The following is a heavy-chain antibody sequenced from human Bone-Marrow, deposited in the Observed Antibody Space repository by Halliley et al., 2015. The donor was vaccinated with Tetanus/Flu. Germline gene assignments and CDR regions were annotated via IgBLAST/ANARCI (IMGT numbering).Heavy chain of an antibody. D-gene: IGHD5-12*01. CDR2: SXXGGAH. V-gene: IGHV4-61*07. CDR3: ARLGRRYGHNYFY. J-gene: IGHJ4*02. Sequence: WIGYSXXGGAHNYNPSLRGRVTMSVDTSKNQFSLKLTSVTAADTAVYYCARLGRRYGHNYFYWGQGALVTFSP.